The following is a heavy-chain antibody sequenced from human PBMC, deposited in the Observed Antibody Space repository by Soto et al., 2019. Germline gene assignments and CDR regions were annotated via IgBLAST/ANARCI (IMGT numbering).Heavy chain of an antibody. V-gene: IGHV3-66*01. CDR2: IYSDGRT. CDR1: GLTVSTNY. J-gene: IGHJ4*02. Sequence: EVQLVASGGGLVQPGGSLRLSCAASGLTVSTNYMNWVRQAPGKGLEWVSIIYSDGRTYHADSVKGRFTISRDNSKNMLYLQMNSLRPEDTAVYYCARVTTLACDYWGQGTLVTVSS. CDR3: ARVTTLACDY. D-gene: IGHD3-22*01.